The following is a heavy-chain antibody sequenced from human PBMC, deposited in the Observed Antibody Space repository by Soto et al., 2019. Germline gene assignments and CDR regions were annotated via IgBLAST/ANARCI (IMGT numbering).Heavy chain of an antibody. CDR1: GYSFAVFW. J-gene: IGHJ4*02. D-gene: IGHD3-22*01. V-gene: IGHV5-10-1*01. CDR2: IDPSDSQT. Sequence: PGESLKISCKGSGYSFAVFWITWVRQKPGKGLEWMGRIDPSDSQTYYSPSFRGHVTISATKSITTAFLQWSSLRASDTAMYYCARQIYDSDTGPNFQYYFDSWGQGTPVTVS. CDR3: ARQIYDSDTGPNFQYYFDS.